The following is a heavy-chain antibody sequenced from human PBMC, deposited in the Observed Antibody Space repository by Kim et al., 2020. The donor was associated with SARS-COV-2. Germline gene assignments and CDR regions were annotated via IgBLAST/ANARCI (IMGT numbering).Heavy chain of an antibody. CDR2: INPSGGST. Sequence: ASVKVSCKASGYTFTSYYMHWVRQAPGQGLEWMGIINPSGGSTSYAQKFQGRVTMTRDTSTSTVYMELSSLRSEDTAVYYCARGDPSTVTTLGDFDYWGQGTLVTVSS. CDR3: ARGDPSTVTTLGDFDY. D-gene: IGHD4-17*01. CDR1: GYTFTSYY. J-gene: IGHJ4*02. V-gene: IGHV1-46*01.